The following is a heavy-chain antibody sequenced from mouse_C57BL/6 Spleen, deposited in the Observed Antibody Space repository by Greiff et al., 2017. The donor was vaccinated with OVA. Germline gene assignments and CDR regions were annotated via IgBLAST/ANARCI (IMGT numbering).Heavy chain of an antibody. CDR1: GFTIKDYY. V-gene: IGHV14-2*01. Sequence: VQLKESGAELVKPGASVKLSCTASGFTIKDYYMHWVKQRTEQGLEWIGRIDPEDGDTKYAPKFQGKATITADTSSNTAYLQLSSLTSEDAAVYYCARVIYYDYDGGYWGQGTTLTVSS. CDR3: ARVIYYDYDGGY. J-gene: IGHJ2*01. D-gene: IGHD2-4*01. CDR2: IDPEDGDT.